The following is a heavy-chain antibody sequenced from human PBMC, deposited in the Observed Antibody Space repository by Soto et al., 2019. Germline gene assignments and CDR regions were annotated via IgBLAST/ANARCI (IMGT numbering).Heavy chain of an antibody. CDR2: IYYSGST. CDR3: ARLYGLDAFDI. CDR1: GGSISSYY. J-gene: IGHJ3*02. D-gene: IGHD3-16*02. V-gene: IGHV4-59*08. Sequence: QVQLQESGPGLVKTSATLSLTCTVSGGSISSYYWSWIRQPPGKGLEWIGYIYYSGSTNYNPSLKSRVTISVDTSKNPFSLKLSSVTAADTAVYYCARLYGLDAFDIWGKGTMVTVSS.